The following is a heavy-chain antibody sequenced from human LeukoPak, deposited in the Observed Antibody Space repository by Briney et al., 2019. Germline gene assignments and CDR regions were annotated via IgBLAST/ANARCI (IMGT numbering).Heavy chain of an antibody. CDR2: INHSGST. V-gene: IGHV4-34*01. CDR3: ASGGYCSGGSCYSPPAY. J-gene: IGHJ4*02. CDR1: GGSFSGYY. Sequence: SETLSLTCAVYGGSFSGYYWSWLRQPPGKGLEWIGEINHSGSTNYNPSLKSRVTISVDTSKNQFSLKLSSVTAADTAVYYCASGGYCSGGSCYSPPAYWGQGTLVTVSS. D-gene: IGHD2-15*01.